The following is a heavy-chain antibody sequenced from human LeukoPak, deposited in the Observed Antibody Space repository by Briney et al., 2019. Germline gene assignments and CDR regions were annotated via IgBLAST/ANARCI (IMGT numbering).Heavy chain of an antibody. CDR3: ARHRGSYGSGTTIDY. Sequence: SETLSLTCTVSGGSIRGYYWSWIRQPPGKGLQWIGFISYSGSTNYNPSLKSRVSMSLDTSKNQFSLKVTSETAADTALYSCARHRGSYGSGTTIDYWGQGTLVTVSS. CDR2: ISYSGST. CDR1: GGSIRGYY. J-gene: IGHJ4*02. V-gene: IGHV4-59*08. D-gene: IGHD3-10*01.